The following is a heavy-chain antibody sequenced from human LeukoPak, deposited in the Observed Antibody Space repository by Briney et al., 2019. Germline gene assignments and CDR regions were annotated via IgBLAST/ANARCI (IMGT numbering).Heavy chain of an antibody. CDR3: ATRNIVATQFDY. CDR1: GGSISSGGYS. Sequence: SETLSLTCAVSGGSISSGGYSWSWIRQPPGKGQEWIGYIYHSGSTYYNPSLKSRATISVDRSKNQFSLKLSSVTAADTAVYYCATRNIVATQFDYWGQGTLVTVSS. V-gene: IGHV4-30-2*01. CDR2: IYHSGST. J-gene: IGHJ4*02. D-gene: IGHD5-12*01.